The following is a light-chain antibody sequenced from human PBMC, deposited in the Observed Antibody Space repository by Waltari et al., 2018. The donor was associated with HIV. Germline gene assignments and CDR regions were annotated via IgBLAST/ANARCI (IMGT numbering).Light chain of an antibody. V-gene: IGLV2-8*01. J-gene: IGLJ2*01. CDR2: ESN. CDR3: SSYAGGNNFVV. Sequence: QSALTQPPSASGSPGQSVSISSTGTSGATGAYNLVSWYQQQPGKPPTLIIYESNKRPSGVPDRCSGSKSGNPASLTVSGLQAEDEGDYYCSSYAGGNNFVVFGGGTKLTVL. CDR1: SGATGAYNL.